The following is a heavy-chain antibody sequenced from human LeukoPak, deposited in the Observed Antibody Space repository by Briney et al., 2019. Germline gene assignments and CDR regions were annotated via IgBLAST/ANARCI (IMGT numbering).Heavy chain of an antibody. CDR3: ARTYSGSYYWFDP. V-gene: IGHV3-23*01. CDR1: GFTFSNYI. D-gene: IGHD1-26*01. J-gene: IGHJ5*02. CDR2: INNGGDTT. Sequence: GGSLRLSCAASGFTFSNYIMTWVRQAPGKGLEWVSVINNGGDTTYYADSVKGRFTISRDNSKNTLYLQMNSLRAEDTAVYYCARTYSGSYYWFDPWGQGTLVTVSS.